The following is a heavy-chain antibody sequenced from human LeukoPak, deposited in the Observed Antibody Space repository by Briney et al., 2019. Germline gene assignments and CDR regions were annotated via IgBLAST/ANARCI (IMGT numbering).Heavy chain of an antibody. CDR2: ISSSSSYI. CDR1: GFTFNTYS. V-gene: IGHV3-21*01. CDR3: ASRYCSGDSCYCDRY. D-gene: IGHD2-15*01. J-gene: IGHJ4*02. Sequence: PGGSLRLSCAASGFTFNTYSMNWVRQAPGKGLEWVSSISSSSSYIYYSDSVKGRFTISRDNAKNSLYLQMNSLRAEDTAVYFCASRYCSGDSCYCDRYWGQGTLVTVSS.